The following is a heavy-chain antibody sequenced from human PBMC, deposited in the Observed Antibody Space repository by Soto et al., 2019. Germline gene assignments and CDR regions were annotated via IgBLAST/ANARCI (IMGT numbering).Heavy chain of an antibody. CDR3: AKTAPTEIVPYSSSSGAIDY. V-gene: IGHV3-23*01. D-gene: IGHD6-6*01. CDR1: GFTFSSYA. Sequence: GGSLRLSCAASGFTFSSYAMSWVRQAPGKGLEWVSAISGSGGSTYYADSVKGRFTISRDNSKNTLYLQMNSLRAEDTAVYYCAKTAPTEIVPYSSSSGAIDYWGQGTLVTVSS. J-gene: IGHJ4*02. CDR2: ISGSGGST.